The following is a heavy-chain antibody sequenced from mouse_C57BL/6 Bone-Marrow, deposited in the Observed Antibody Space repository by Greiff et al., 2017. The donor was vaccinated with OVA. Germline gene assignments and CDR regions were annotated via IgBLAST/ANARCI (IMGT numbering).Heavy chain of an antibody. Sequence: EVKVVESGGGLVQPGGSLKLSCAASGFTFSDYYMYWVRQTPEKRLEWVAYISNGGGSTYYPDTVKGRFTISRDNAKNTLYLQMSRLKSEDTAMYYCARGYYGSSYGDYAMDYWGQGTSVTVSS. V-gene: IGHV5-12*01. D-gene: IGHD1-1*01. CDR3: ARGYYGSSYGDYAMDY. CDR1: GFTFSDYY. CDR2: ISNGGGST. J-gene: IGHJ4*01.